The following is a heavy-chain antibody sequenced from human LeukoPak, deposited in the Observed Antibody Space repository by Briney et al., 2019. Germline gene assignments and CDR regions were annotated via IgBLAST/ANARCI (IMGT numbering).Heavy chain of an antibody. V-gene: IGHV3-33*06. Sequence: PGGSLRLSCAASGFTFSNYGMHWVRQAPGKGLEWVAATWYDGSNKYYADSVKGRFTISRDNSKNTLYVQVNSLGTEDTAAYYCAKGSYYDSSGSFYFDYWGQGTLVTVSS. D-gene: IGHD3-22*01. J-gene: IGHJ4*02. CDR2: TWYDGSNK. CDR1: GFTFSNYG. CDR3: AKGSYYDSSGSFYFDY.